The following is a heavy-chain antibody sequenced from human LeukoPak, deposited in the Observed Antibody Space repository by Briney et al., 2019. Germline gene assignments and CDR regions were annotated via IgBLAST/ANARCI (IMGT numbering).Heavy chain of an antibody. CDR3: AKDSCETEIWFGELLGYFDC. CDR1: GFTFSSYA. J-gene: IGHJ4*02. V-gene: IGHV3-23*01. CDR2: ISGSGGST. Sequence: GGSLRLSCAASGFTFSSYAMSWVRQAPGKGLEWVSAISGSGGSTYYADSVKGRFTISRDNSKNTLYLQMNSLRAEDTAVYYCAKDSCETEIWFGELLGYFDCWGQGTLVTVSS. D-gene: IGHD3-10*01.